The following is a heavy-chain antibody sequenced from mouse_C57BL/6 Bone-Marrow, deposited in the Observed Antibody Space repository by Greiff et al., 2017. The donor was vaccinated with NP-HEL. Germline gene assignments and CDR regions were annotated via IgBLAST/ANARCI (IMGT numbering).Heavy chain of an antibody. V-gene: IGHV1-59*01. CDR2: IDPSDSYT. CDR1: GYTFTSYW. CDR3: ARTAPWFAY. J-gene: IGHJ3*01. Sequence: VQLQQPGAELVRPGTSVKLSCKASGYTFTSYWMHWVKQRPGQGLEWIGVIDPSDSYTNYNQKFKGKATLTVDTSSSTAYMQLSRLTSEDSAVYYCARTAPWFAYWGQGTLVTVSA.